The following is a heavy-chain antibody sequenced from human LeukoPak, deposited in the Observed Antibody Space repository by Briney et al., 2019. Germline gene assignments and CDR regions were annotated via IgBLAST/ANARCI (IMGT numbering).Heavy chain of an antibody. CDR3: ARASTPKVIASFDY. D-gene: IGHD2-21*01. CDR2: INPNSGGT. J-gene: IGHJ4*02. Sequence: ASVKVSCKASGYTFTGYYMHWVRQAPGQGLEWMGWINPNSGGTNYAQKFQGRVTMTRDTSISTAYMELSRLRSDDTAVYYCARASTPKVIASFDYWGQGSLVTVSS. CDR1: GYTFTGYY. V-gene: IGHV1-2*02.